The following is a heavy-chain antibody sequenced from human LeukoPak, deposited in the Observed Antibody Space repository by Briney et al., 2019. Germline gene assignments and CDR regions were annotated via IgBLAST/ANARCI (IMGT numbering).Heavy chain of an antibody. CDR2: ISGSGGST. D-gene: IGHD3-3*01. Sequence: GGSLRLSCAASGFTFSSYAMSWVRQAPGKGLEWVSAISGSGGSTYYADSVKGRFTISRDNSKNTLYLQMNSLRAEDTAVYYCAKDRGRFLEWLLLDYWGQGTLVTVSS. J-gene: IGHJ4*02. CDR1: GFTFSSYA. CDR3: AKDRGRFLEWLLLDY. V-gene: IGHV3-23*01.